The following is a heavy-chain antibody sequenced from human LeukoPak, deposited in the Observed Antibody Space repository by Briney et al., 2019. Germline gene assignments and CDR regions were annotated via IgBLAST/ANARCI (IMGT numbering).Heavy chain of an antibody. CDR1: GGTFSSYA. CDR2: IIPIFGTA. J-gene: IGHJ4*02. Sequence: KISCKASGGTFSSYAISWVRQAPGQGLEWMGGIIPIFGTANYAQKFQGRVTVTTDESTSTAYMELSSLRSEDTAVYYCARGVVVINFLDYWGQGTLVTVSS. CDR3: ARGVVVINFLDY. D-gene: IGHD3-22*01. V-gene: IGHV1-69*05.